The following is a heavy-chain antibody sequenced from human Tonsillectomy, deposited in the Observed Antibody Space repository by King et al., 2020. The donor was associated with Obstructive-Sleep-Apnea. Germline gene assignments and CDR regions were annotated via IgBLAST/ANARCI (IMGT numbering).Heavy chain of an antibody. CDR1: SGSISSYY. CDR3: GRHPTIVGATLFDY. CDR2: IHYSGST. J-gene: IGHJ4*02. V-gene: IGHV4-59*08. D-gene: IGHD1-26*01. Sequence: VQLQESGPGLVKPSETLSLTCTVSSGSISSYYWSWIRQPPGKGLEWIGYIHYSGSTNYNPSLKSRVTISVDTSKNQSSLKLRSVTAADTAVYYWGRHPTIVGATLFDYWGQGTLVTVSS.